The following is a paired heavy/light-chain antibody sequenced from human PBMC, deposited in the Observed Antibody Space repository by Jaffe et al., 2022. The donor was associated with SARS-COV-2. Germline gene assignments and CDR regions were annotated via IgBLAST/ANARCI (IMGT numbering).Light chain of an antibody. J-gene: IGKJ1*01. CDR1: QSVTANY. V-gene: IGKV3-20*01. CDR3: HQSANSPWS. CDR2: GAS. Sequence: EIVLTQSPGTLSLSPGERATLSCRASQSVTANYLAWYQQRPGQSPRLLIFGASRRATGIPDRFSGSGSGTDFTLTISRLDPQDFAVYYCHQSANSPWSFGQGTKLEI.
Heavy chain of an antibody. CDR3: AHRQPGLTPFDY. V-gene: IGHV2-5*02. CDR1: GVSLSSAGVG. CDR2: IYWDDDK. Sequence: QITLKESGPTLVKPTQTLTLTCTVSGVSLSSAGVGVGWIRQPPGKALEWLALIYWDDDKRYSPSLKSRLTIIKDTSKNQVVLTMTNMDPVDTGTYFCAHRQPGLTPFDYWGQGTLVTVSS. J-gene: IGHJ4*02.